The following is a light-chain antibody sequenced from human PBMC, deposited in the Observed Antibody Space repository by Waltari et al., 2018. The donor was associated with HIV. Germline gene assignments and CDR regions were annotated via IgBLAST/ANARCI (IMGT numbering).Light chain of an antibody. CDR3: MIWLSSAWV. J-gene: IGLJ3*02. Sequence: QAVLTHPASRPSSPGASPSLTRTFRGCLNVDTDRTHRYQQNPWSPTQYPLNYNSDSVQQQGSGVPSRFSGSKDASATAGTLLISGLRSEDEADYYCMIWLSSAWVFGGGTKLTVL. CDR1: GCLNVDTDR. CDR2: YNSDSVQ. V-gene: IGLV5-45*01.